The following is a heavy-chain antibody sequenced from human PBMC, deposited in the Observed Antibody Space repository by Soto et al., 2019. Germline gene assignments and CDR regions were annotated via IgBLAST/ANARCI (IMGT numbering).Heavy chain of an antibody. J-gene: IGHJ6*02. CDR2: IGRRSDI. Sequence: GGSLRLSCAASGFNFRNAWMNWVRQAPGKGLEWVSSIGRRSDIYYADSVKGRFTISRDNAKNSVSLQMNSLRDEDTAVYYCAREETAWPLAYGLDVWGQGTTVTVSS. D-gene: IGHD2-21*02. CDR1: GFNFRNAW. V-gene: IGHV3-21*01. CDR3: AREETAWPLAYGLDV.